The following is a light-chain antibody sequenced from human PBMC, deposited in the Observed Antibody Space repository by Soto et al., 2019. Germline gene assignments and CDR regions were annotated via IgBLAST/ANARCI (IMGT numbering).Light chain of an antibody. CDR3: QQSYSTPQT. Sequence: DIQMTQSPSSLSASVGDRVTITCRASQSVSSYLNWYQQKPGKAPKLLIYAASSMDSGVPSRFSGSGSGTEFTLTISSLQPEDFAIYYCQQSYSTPQTFGQGTKVDIK. CDR1: QSVSSY. CDR2: AAS. J-gene: IGKJ1*01. V-gene: IGKV1-39*01.